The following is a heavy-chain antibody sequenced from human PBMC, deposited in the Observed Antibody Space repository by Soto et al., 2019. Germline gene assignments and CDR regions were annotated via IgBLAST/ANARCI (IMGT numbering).Heavy chain of an antibody. Sequence: QVQLQESGPGLVKPSETLSLTCTVSGGSITNYYCSWFRQPPGKGLEWIGYIQYNGYSAYNLSLKRPVTMSMATSKTQFSLMLESVTATDTAVYYCARHGFGSLHGLVDVWGQGTTVIVSS. CDR3: ARHGFGSLHGLVDV. J-gene: IGHJ6*02. V-gene: IGHV4-59*08. D-gene: IGHD3-10*01. CDR2: IQYNGYS. CDR1: GGSITNYY.